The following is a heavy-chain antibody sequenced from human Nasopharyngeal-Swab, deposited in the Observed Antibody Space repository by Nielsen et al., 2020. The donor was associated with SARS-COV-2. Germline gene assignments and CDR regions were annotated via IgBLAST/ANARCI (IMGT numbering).Heavy chain of an antibody. CDR1: GYTFTSYY. V-gene: IGHV1-46*01. CDR3: ASPHNWGDAFDI. J-gene: IGHJ3*02. Sequence: ASVKVSCKASGYTFTSYYMHWVRQAPRQGLEWMGIINPSGGSTSYAQKFQGRVTMTRDTSTSTVYMELSSLRSEDTAVYYCASPHNWGDAFDIWGQGTMVTVSS. D-gene: IGHD7-27*01. CDR2: INPSGGST.